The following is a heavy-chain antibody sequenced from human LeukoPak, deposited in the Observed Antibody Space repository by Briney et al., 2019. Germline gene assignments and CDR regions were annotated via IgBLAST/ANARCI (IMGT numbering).Heavy chain of an antibody. CDR3: ARENSNSWYLDY. D-gene: IGHD6-13*01. J-gene: IGHJ4*02. V-gene: IGHV4-59*01. CDR1: GASMSSNY. CDR2: IYNSGST. Sequence: SETLSLTCNVSGASMSSNYWSWIRQPPGKGLEWIGYIYNSGSTNYNPSLKSRVTISVDTSKNQFSLKLSSVTAADTAVYYCARENSNSWYLDYWGQGTLVTVSS.